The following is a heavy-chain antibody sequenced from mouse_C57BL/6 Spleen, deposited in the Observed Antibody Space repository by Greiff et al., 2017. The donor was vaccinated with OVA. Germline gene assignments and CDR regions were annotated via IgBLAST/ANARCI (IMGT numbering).Heavy chain of an antibody. V-gene: IGHV1-15*01. J-gene: IGHJ1*03. CDR1: GYTFTDYE. CDR3: TRRITTVVNFDV. CDR2: IDPETGGT. Sequence: QVQLQQSGAELVRPGASVTLSRKASGYTFTDYEMHWVKQTPVHGLEWIGAIDPETGGTAYNQKFKGKAILTADKSSSTAYMELRSLTSEDSAVYYCTRRITTVVNFDVWGTGTTVTVSS. D-gene: IGHD1-1*01.